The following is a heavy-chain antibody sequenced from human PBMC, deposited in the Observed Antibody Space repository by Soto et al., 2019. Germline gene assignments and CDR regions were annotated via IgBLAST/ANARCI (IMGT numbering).Heavy chain of an antibody. CDR2: IYPSDSDI. Sequence: GESLKISCKGSGYTFTSYWIGWVRQMPGEGLEWMGVIYPSDSDIRYSPSFQGKVTISADKSITTAYLQWSSLKAADTAMYYCVRSGTSSGRFSDYWGQGTLVTVSS. V-gene: IGHV5-51*01. CDR3: VRSGTSSGRFSDY. CDR1: GYTFTSYW. D-gene: IGHD2-15*01. J-gene: IGHJ4*02.